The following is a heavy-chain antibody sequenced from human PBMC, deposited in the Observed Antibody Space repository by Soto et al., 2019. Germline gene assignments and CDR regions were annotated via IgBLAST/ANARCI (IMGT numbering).Heavy chain of an antibody. CDR3: ARGSGSYAAGFDY. D-gene: IGHD1-26*01. J-gene: IGHJ4*02. Sequence: GESLKISCKASGYSFTSYWVAWVRQMPGKGLEWMGVFYPGDSDTRYSPSLQGQVTISGDKSISTAYLQWSGLQASDTAIYYCARGSGSYAAGFDYWGPGTLVTVSS. CDR1: GYSFTSYW. CDR2: FYPGDSDT. V-gene: IGHV5-51*01.